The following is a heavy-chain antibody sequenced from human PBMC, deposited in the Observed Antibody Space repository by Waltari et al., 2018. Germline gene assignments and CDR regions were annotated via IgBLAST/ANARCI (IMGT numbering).Heavy chain of an antibody. J-gene: IGHJ4*02. V-gene: IGHV3-74*01. D-gene: IGHD2-15*01. CDR3: ARERRYGGNPAFDY. CDR2: INSDGSST. CDR1: GFTFSSYW. Sequence: EVQLVESGGGLVQPGGSLRLSCAASGFTFSSYWMHWVGQAPGKGLVWVSRINSDGSSTSYADSVKGRFTISRDNAKNTLYLQMNSLRAEDTAVYYCARERRYGGNPAFDYWGQGTLVTVSS.